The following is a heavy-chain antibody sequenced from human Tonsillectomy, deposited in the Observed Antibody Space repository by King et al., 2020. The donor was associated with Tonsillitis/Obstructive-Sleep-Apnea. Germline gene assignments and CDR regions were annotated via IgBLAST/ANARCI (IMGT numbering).Heavy chain of an antibody. V-gene: IGHV1-46*01. J-gene: IGHJ4*02. D-gene: IGHD2-15*01. Sequence: VQLVQSGAEVKKPGASVKVSCKASGYTFTTIYVHWVRQAPGQGLEWMGIINPSDGITTYAQKFQVRVTMTRDTSTSTVNMELSSRRTEDTAVYYCVRDDKDGRHLDYWGQGSLVSVSS. CDR1: GYTFTTIY. CDR2: INPSDGIT. CDR3: VRDDKDGRHLDY.